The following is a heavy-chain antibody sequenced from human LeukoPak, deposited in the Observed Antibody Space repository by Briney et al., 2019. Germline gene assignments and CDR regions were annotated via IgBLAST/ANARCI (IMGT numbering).Heavy chain of an antibody. Sequence: PSETLSLTCTVSGGSISSYYWSWIRQPPEKGLEWIGYIYTSGSTNYHPSLKSRVTISVDTSKNQFSLKLNSVTAADTAVYYCARLDRFGANYYYTDVWGKGTSVNVSS. V-gene: IGHV4-4*09. D-gene: IGHD3-10*01. CDR3: ARLDRFGANYYYTDV. J-gene: IGHJ6*03. CDR2: IYTSGST. CDR1: GGSISSYY.